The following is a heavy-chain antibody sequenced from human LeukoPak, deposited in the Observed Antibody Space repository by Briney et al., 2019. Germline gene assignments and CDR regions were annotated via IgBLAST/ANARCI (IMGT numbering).Heavy chain of an antibody. J-gene: IGHJ4*02. D-gene: IGHD3-22*01. CDR2: ISGSGGST. Sequence: QPGGSLRLSCAASGFTFSSYAMSWVRQAPGKGLEWVSAISGSGGSTYYADSVKGRFTISRDNSKNTLYLQMNSLRAEDTAVHYCAKSGQYSEVVTHFDYWGQGTLVTVSS. V-gene: IGHV3-23*01. CDR1: GFTFSSYA. CDR3: AKSGQYSEVVTHFDY.